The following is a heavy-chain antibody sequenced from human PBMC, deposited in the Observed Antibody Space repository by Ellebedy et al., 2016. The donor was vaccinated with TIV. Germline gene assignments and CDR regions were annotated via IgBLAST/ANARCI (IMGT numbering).Heavy chain of an antibody. V-gene: IGHV3-48*04. D-gene: IGHD1-1*01. CDR2: IGSRTYIV. CDR1: GFTFSTYS. J-gene: IGHJ4*02. CDR3: ARGRTTGEY. Sequence: PGGSLRLSCAASGFTFSTYSMNWVRQAPGKGLEWVSYIGSRTYIVYYADSVKGRFTISRDNAWKSLYLQLNSLRAEDTAVYYCARGRTTGEYWGQGTLVTVSS.